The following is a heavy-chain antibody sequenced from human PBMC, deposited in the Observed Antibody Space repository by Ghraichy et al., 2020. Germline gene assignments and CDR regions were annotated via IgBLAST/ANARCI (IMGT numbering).Heavy chain of an antibody. CDR2: INSDGSST. CDR1: GFTFSSYW. V-gene: IGHV3-74*01. Sequence: GSLRLSCAASGFTFSSYWMHWVRQAPGKGLVWVSRINSDGSSTSYADSVKGRFTISRDNAKNTLYLQMNSLRAEDTAVYYCARDGYDFWSGYYFGGYYYYGMDVWGQGTTVTVSS. D-gene: IGHD3-3*01. CDR3: ARDGYDFWSGYYFGGYYYYGMDV. J-gene: IGHJ6*02.